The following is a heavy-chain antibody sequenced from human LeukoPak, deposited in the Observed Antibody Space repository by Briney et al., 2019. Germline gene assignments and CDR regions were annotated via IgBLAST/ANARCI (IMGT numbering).Heavy chain of an antibody. Sequence: SETLSLTCTVSGGSISSSSYYWGWIRQPPGKGLEWIGYIYHSGSTYYNPSLKSRVTISVDRSKNQFSLKLSSVTAADTAVYYCARDGSSSSYMDVWGKGTTVTVSS. CDR1: GGSISSSSYY. V-gene: IGHV4-39*07. J-gene: IGHJ6*03. CDR3: ARDGSSSSYMDV. CDR2: IYHSGST. D-gene: IGHD6-6*01.